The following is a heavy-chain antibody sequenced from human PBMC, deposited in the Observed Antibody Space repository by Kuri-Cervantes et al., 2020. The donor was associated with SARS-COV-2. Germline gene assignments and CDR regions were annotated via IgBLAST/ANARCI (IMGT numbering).Heavy chain of an antibody. CDR1: GFTFGSYG. CDR2: IWYDGINK. Sequence: GESLKISCAASGFTFGSYGMHWVRQAPGKGLEWVAVIWYDGINKYYADSVKGRFTISRDNSKNTLYLQMNSLRAEDTAVYYCAKDQGYDYGDYYYYGMDVWGQGTTVTVSS. J-gene: IGHJ6*02. CDR3: AKDQGYDYGDYYYYGMDV. V-gene: IGHV3-33*06. D-gene: IGHD4-17*01.